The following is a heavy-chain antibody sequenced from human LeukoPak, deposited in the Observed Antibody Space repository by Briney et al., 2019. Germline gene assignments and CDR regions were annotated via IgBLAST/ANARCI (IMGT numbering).Heavy chain of an antibody. CDR3: ARVVLRTSLSSPTTIAAAGTGNWFDP. Sequence: ASVKVSCKASGYTFTGYYMHWVRQAPGQGLEWMGWINPNSGGTNYAQKFQGRVTMTRDTSISTAYMELSRLRSDDTAVYYCARVVLRTSLSSPTTIAAAGTGNWFDPWGQGTLVTVSS. CDR2: INPNSGGT. D-gene: IGHD6-13*01. V-gene: IGHV1-2*02. J-gene: IGHJ5*02. CDR1: GYTFTGYY.